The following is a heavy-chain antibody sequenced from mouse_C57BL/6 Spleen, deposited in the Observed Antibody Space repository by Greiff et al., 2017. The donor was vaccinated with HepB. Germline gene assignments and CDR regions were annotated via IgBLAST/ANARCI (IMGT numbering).Heavy chain of an antibody. V-gene: IGHV1-55*01. CDR3: ARADYYGSSYHWYFDV. D-gene: IGHD1-1*01. CDR2: IYPGSGST. CDR1: GYTFTSYW. J-gene: IGHJ1*03. Sequence: QVQLQQPGAELVKPGASVKMSCQASGYTFTSYWITWVKQRPGQGLEWIGDIYPGSGSTNYNEKFKSKATLTVDTSSSTAYMQLSSLTSEDSAVYYCARADYYGSSYHWYFDVWGTGTTVTVSS.